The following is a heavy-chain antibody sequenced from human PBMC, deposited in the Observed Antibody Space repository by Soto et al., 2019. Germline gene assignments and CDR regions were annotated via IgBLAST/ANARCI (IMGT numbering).Heavy chain of an antibody. CDR1: GGYISSGGYS. D-gene: IGHD5-12*01. CDR2: IYHSGST. CDR3: ARRRGFPYYYGMDV. Sequence: SETLSLTCAVSGGYISSGGYSWSWIRQPPGKGLEWIGYIYHSGSTYYNPSLKSRVTISVDRSKNQFSLKLSSVTAADTAVYYCARRRGFPYYYGMDVWGQGTTVTVSS. J-gene: IGHJ6*02. V-gene: IGHV4-30-2*01.